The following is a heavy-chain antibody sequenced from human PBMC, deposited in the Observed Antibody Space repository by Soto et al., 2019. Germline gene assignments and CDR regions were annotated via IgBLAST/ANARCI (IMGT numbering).Heavy chain of an antibody. CDR1: EDTFTSYY. CDR2: INPNGGSK. CDR3: ARSSGGVFGIIIDGSNWFGS. Sequence: VQLVQSGAEVNTPGASVKVSCKAPEDTFTSYYINWVRQAPGQGLEWMGIINPNGGSKRYAKKFQGRVTITKDTPASTVYLELRSLRSDDTASYYCARSSGGVFGIIIDGSNWFGSWAQGTLVTVSS. V-gene: IGHV1-46*01. D-gene: IGHD3-10*01. J-gene: IGHJ5*01.